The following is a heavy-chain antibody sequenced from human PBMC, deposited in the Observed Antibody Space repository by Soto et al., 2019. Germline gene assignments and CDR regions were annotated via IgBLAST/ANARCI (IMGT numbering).Heavy chain of an antibody. CDR3: AKVYLVVTTGYDAFDI. CDR2: ISGSGGST. D-gene: IGHD2-21*02. J-gene: IGHJ3*02. Sequence: GGSLRLSCAASGFTFSSYAMSWVRQAPGKGLEWVSAISGSGGSTYYADSVKGRFTISRDNSKNTLYLQMNSLRAEDTAVYYCAKVYLVVTTGYDAFDIWGQGTMVT. CDR1: GFTFSSYA. V-gene: IGHV3-23*01.